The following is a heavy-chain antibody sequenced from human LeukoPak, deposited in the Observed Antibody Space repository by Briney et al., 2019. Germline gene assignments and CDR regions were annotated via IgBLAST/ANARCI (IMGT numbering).Heavy chain of an antibody. CDR1: GFTFDDYA. V-gene: IGHV3-9*01. CDR3: AKDKGLGSSGWYPSQYYYYGMDV. D-gene: IGHD6-19*01. CDR2: ISWNSGSI. J-gene: IGHJ6*02. Sequence: SGGSLRLSCAASGFTFDDYAMHWVRQAPGKGLEWVLGISWNSGSIGYADSVKGRFTISRDNAKNSLYLQMNSLRAEDTALYYCAKDKGLGSSGWYPSQYYYYGMDVWGQGTTVTVSS.